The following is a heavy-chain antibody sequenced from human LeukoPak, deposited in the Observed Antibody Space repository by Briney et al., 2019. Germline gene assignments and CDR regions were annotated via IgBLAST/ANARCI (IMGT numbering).Heavy chain of an antibody. CDR2: ITGDGVTT. CDR3: ARDCPIVGYDSGWSSNSFDH. V-gene: IGHV3-23*01. J-gene: IGHJ4*02. Sequence: GGSLRLSCAASGVTFSRFAMSWVRQAPGKGLAWVSNITGDGVTTYYAHSVKRRFTISRDHSKNTVYLQLNSLRADDTVVYYCARDCPIVGYDSGWSSNSFDHWGQGTPVTVSS. D-gene: IGHD6-19*01. CDR1: GVTFSRFA.